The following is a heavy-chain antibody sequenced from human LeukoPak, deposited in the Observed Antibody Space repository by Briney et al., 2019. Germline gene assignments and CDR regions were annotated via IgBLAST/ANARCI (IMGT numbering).Heavy chain of an antibody. V-gene: IGHV3-30*18. J-gene: IGHJ4*02. CDR2: ISYDGSNK. CDR3: AKDGVSSGWSLDY. CDR1: GFTFSSYG. D-gene: IGHD6-19*01. Sequence: PGRSLRLSCAASGFTFSSYGMHWVRQAPGKGLEWVAVISYDGSNKYYADSVKGRFTISRDNSKNTLYLQMNSLRAEDTAVYYCAKDGVSSGWSLDYWGQGTLVTVSS.